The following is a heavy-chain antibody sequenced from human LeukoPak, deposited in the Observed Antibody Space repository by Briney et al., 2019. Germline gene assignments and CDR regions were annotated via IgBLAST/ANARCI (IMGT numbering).Heavy chain of an antibody. CDR3: GRHGGATMVRGVLVDAFDI. D-gene: IGHD3-10*01. Sequence: SETLSLTCTVSGASISSYYWSWIRQPTGKGLEWIGYVFHSGSTNYNPSLKSRVTISVDRTKNQLSLNLNSVTAADTAVYYCGRHGGATMVRGVLVDAFDIWGQGTMVTVFS. CDR1: GASISSYY. V-gene: IGHV4-59*08. J-gene: IGHJ3*02. CDR2: VFHSGST.